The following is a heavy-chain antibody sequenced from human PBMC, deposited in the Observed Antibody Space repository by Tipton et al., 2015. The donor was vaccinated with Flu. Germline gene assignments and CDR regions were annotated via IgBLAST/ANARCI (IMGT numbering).Heavy chain of an antibody. V-gene: IGHV4-34*01. J-gene: IGHJ6*02. D-gene: IGHD3-10*01. CDR2: INHSGST. CDR3: ARGRTHMVRAYYYGMDV. CDR1: GGSFSGYY. Sequence: TLSLTCAVYGGSFSGYYWSWIRQPPGKGLEWIGEINHSGSTNYNPSLKSRVTISVDTSKNQFSLKLSSVTAADTAVYCCARGRTHMVRAYYYGMDVWGQGTTVTVSS.